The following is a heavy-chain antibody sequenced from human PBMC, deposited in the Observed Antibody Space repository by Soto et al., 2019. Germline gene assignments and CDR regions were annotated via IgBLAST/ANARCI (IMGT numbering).Heavy chain of an antibody. CDR2: IYPADSDT. Sequence: PGESLKISCKGSGYSFTSYWIGWVRQMPGKGLEWMGIIYPADSDTRYSPSFQGQVTISADKSISTAYLQWSSLKASDTAMYYCARGGAVAGIGPNYFDYWGQGTLVTVSS. CDR3: ARGGAVAGIGPNYFDY. J-gene: IGHJ4*02. CDR1: GYSFTSYW. V-gene: IGHV5-51*01. D-gene: IGHD6-19*01.